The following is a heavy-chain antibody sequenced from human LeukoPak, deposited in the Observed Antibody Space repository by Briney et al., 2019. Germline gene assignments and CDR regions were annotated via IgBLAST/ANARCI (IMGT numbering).Heavy chain of an antibody. J-gene: IGHJ5*02. V-gene: IGHV4-34*01. CDR3: ARASYSSSWARKNWFDP. CDR2: INHSGST. CDR1: GGSFSGYY. D-gene: IGHD6-13*01. Sequence: SSETLSLTCAVYGGSFSGYYWSWIRQPPGKGLEWIGEINHSGSTNYNPSLKSRVTISVDTSKNQFSLKLSSVTAADTAVYYCARASYSSSWARKNWFDPWGQGTLVTVSS.